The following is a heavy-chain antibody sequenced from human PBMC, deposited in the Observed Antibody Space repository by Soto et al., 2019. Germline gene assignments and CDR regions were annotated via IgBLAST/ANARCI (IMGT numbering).Heavy chain of an antibody. D-gene: IGHD3-22*01. CDR1: GYTFTSYY. CDR3: AKSWYYDSSGYYSPLNYLDY. Sequence: ASVKVSCKASGYTFTSYYMHWVRQAPGQGLEWMGIINPSGGSTSYAQKFQGRVTMTRDTSTSTVYMELSSLRSEDTAVYYCAKSWYYDSSGYYSPLNYLDYWGQGTLVTVSS. V-gene: IGHV1-46*01. CDR2: INPSGGST. J-gene: IGHJ4*02.